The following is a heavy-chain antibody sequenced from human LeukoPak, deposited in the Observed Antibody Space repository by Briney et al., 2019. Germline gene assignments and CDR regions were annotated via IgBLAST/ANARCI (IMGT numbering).Heavy chain of an antibody. D-gene: IGHD5-12*01. CDR1: GGAISSSSYY. Sequence: PSETLSLTCTVSGGAISSSSYYWGWIRQPPGKGLGWIGSIYYSGSTYYNPSLKSRVTISVDTSKNQFSLKLSSVTAADTAVYYCARQGGYDWGLDYWGQGTLVTVSS. J-gene: IGHJ4*02. CDR3: ARQGGYDWGLDY. CDR2: IYYSGST. V-gene: IGHV4-39*01.